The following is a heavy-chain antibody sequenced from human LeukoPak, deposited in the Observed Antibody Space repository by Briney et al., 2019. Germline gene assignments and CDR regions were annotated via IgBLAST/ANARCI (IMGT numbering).Heavy chain of an antibody. V-gene: IGHV3-30*18. CDR2: ISYDGSNK. CDR1: GFTFSSYG. CDR3: AKVEDCSGGSCYSIDY. J-gene: IGHJ4*02. Sequence: GRSLRLSCAASGFTFSSYGMYWVRQAPGKGLEWVAVISYDGSNKYYADSVKGRFTISRDNSKNMLYLQMNSLRAEDTAVYYCAKVEDCSGGSCYSIDYWGQGTLVTVSS. D-gene: IGHD2-15*01.